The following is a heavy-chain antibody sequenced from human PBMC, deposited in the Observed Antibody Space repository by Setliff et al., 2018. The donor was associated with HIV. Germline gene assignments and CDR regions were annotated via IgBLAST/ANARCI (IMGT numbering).Heavy chain of an antibody. CDR3: ARDKRSFYGDYEGDAFDI. V-gene: IGHV1-18*01. D-gene: IGHD4-17*01. J-gene: IGHJ3*02. CDR2: ISAYNGNT. Sequence: ASVKVSCKASGYTFTSYGISWVRQAPGQGLEWMGWISAYNGNTNYAQKLQGRVTMTTDTSTSTAYVELRSLRSDDTAVYYCARDKRSFYGDYEGDAFDIWGQGTMVTVSS. CDR1: GYTFTSYG.